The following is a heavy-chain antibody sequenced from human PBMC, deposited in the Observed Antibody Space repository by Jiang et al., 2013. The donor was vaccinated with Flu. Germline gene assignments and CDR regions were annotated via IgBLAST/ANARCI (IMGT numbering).Heavy chain of an antibody. CDR3: TAGAGHADHDY. J-gene: IGHJ4*02. CDR1: GFTFSDAW. V-gene: IGHV3-15*01. D-gene: IGHD1-1*01. CDR2: IKSKASGGTR. Sequence: QLVESGGNLVKSGGSLRLSCETSGFTFSDAWMSWVRQAPGRGLEWVGRIKSKASGGTRDFATPVKGRFVISRDDSKNTVYLQMTSLKTEDTAVYYCTAGAGHADHDYWGQGALVTVSS.